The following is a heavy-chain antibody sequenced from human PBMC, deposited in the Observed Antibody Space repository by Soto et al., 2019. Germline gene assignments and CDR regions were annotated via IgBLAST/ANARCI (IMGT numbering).Heavy chain of an antibody. D-gene: IGHD2-2*01. J-gene: IGHJ6*03. V-gene: IGHV3-13*01. CDR1: GFTFSSYD. Sequence: PGGSLRLSCAASGFTFSSYDMHWVRQATGKGLEWVSAIGTAGDTYYPGSVRGRFTISRENAKNSLYLQMNSLRAGDTAVYYCARAERYCSSTSCRSYYYYYYMDVWGKGTTVTVSS. CDR3: ARAERYCSSTSCRSYYYYYYMDV. CDR2: IGTAGDT.